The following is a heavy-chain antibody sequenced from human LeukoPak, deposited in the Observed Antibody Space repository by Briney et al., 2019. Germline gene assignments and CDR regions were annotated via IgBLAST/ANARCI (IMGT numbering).Heavy chain of an antibody. CDR2: THSGGST. Sequence: GGSLRLSCAASGVNVRSNYIIWVRQAPGKGPQWVSVTHSGGSTYYADSVKGRFTISRDNSKNTLFLQMNSLRAEDTAVYFCARGDNYYGSGSYAFDIWGQGTMVTVSS. V-gene: IGHV3-53*01. CDR1: GVNVRSNY. J-gene: IGHJ3*02. D-gene: IGHD3-10*01. CDR3: ARGDNYYGSGSYAFDI.